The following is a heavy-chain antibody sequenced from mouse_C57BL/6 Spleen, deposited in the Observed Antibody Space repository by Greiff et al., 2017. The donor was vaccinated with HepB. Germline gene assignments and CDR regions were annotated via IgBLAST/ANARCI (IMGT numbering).Heavy chain of an antibody. J-gene: IGHJ2*01. CDR1: GYTFTSYW. D-gene: IGHD1-1*01. V-gene: IGHV1-50*01. Sequence: VQLQQPGAELVKPGASVKLSCKASGYTFTSYWMQWVKQRPGQGLEWIGEIDPSDSYTNYNQKFKGKATLTVDTSSSTAYMQLSSLTSEDSAVYYCARAYYGSSPLDYWGQGTTLTVSS. CDR2: IDPSDSYT. CDR3: ARAYYGSSPLDY.